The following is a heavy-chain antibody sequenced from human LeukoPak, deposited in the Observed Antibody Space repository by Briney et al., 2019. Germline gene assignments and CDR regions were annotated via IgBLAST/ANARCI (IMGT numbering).Heavy chain of an antibody. D-gene: IGHD4-23*01. CDR2: IWYDGSNK. CDR3: ARDDRHYGGNTVYDAFDI. V-gene: IGHV3-33*01. CDR1: GFTFSSYG. J-gene: IGHJ3*02. Sequence: GGSLRLSCAASGFTFSSYGMHWVRQAPGKGLEWVAVIWYDGSNKYYADSVKGRFTISRDNSKNTLYLQMNSLRAEDTAVYYCARDDRHYGGNTVYDAFDIWGQGTMVTVSS.